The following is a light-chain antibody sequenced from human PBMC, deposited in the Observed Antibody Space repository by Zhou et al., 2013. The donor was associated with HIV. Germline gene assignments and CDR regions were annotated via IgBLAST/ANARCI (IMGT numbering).Light chain of an antibody. Sequence: DIQMTQSPSSLSASVGDRVTITCRASQDISNSLVWYQQKPGKAPKLLIYDVSNLERGVPSRFSGSGSGTHFTFTISSLQPEDVATYYCQQYVNLPPLFGPGTKVDVK. CDR2: DVS. CDR1: QDISNS. V-gene: IGKV1-33*01. CDR3: QQYVNLPPL. J-gene: IGKJ3*01.